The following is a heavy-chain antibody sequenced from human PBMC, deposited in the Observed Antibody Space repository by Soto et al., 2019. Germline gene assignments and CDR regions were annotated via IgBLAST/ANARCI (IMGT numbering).Heavy chain of an antibody. CDR3: ARGDYYDRSGPFSDAFDI. CDR2: ITSKRYGGTP. D-gene: IGHD3-22*01. V-gene: IGHV3-49*03. J-gene: IGHJ3*02. CDR1: GFTFSDYA. Sequence: GGSLRLSCTGSGFTFSDYAMTWFRQAPGKGLEWVGFITSKRYGGTPQYAASVKGRFTISRDDSKTIAYLQMNSLRAEDTAVYYCARGDYYDRSGPFSDAFDIWGRGTMVTVSS.